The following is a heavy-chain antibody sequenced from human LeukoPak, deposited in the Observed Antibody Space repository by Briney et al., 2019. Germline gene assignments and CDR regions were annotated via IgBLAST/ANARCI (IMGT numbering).Heavy chain of an antibody. V-gene: IGHV3-74*01. CDR3: ARGGFCSGADCRGSFDY. Sequence: PGGSLRLSCAASGFTFINYWMHWVRQAPGEGLVRVSHINNDGSTTTYADSVKGRFTISRDNAKNTLYLHVNSLRAEDTAVYYCARGGFCSGADCRGSFDYWGQGSLVTVSS. CDR2: INNDGSTT. J-gene: IGHJ4*02. CDR1: GFTFINYW. D-gene: IGHD2-15*01.